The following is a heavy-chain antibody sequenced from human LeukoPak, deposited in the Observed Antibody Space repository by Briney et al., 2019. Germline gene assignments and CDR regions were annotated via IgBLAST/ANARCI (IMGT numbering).Heavy chain of an antibody. D-gene: IGHD3-16*01. CDR1: GFTFRTYD. CDR3: IRGGDGFDP. J-gene: IGHJ5*02. Sequence: GALRLSCAASGFTFRTYDMHWVRQVTGKSLEWVAAIATGGDTYFAGSAKGRFTISRENAKNSLYLQMNSLRVGDTAVYYCIRGGDGFDPWGQGTLVTVSS. CDR2: IATGGDT. V-gene: IGHV3-13*01.